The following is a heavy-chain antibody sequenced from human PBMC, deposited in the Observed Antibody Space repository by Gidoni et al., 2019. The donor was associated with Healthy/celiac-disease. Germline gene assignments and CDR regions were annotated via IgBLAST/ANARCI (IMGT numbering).Heavy chain of an antibody. CDR3: ASSPYYYDSSGYYSVGPFDY. CDR1: GFTVSSNY. J-gene: IGHJ4*02. CDR2: IFSGGST. V-gene: IGHV3-53*01. Sequence: EVQLVESGGGLIQPGGFLRLSCAASGFTVSSNYMSWVRQAPGKGLEWVSVIFSGGSTYYADSVKGRFTISRDNSKNTLYLQMNSLRAEDTAVYYCASSPYYYDSSGYYSVGPFDYWGQGTLVTVSS. D-gene: IGHD3-22*01.